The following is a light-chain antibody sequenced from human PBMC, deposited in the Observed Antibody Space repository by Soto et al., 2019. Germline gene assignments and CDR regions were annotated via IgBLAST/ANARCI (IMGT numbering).Light chain of an antibody. Sequence: EIVMTQSPATLSVSPGERATLYCRASQSVSSNLAWYQQKPGQAPRLLIYGASTRATGIPARFSGSGSGTEFTLTISGLQSEDFAIYYCQQYNTWPLTFGGGTKVDIK. CDR1: QSVSSN. CDR3: QQYNTWPLT. J-gene: IGKJ4*01. V-gene: IGKV3-15*01. CDR2: GAS.